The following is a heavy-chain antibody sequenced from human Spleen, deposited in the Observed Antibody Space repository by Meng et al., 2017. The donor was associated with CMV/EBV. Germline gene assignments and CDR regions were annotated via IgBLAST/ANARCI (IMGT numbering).Heavy chain of an antibody. CDR1: EFTFTNYA. CDR3: AKAFSASWYREYYDD. D-gene: IGHD6-13*01. CDR2: ITASGGST. Sequence: GSLRLSCAASEFTFTNYAMSWVRQAPGRGLAWVSAITASGGSTYYADSIKGRFTVSRDNSKNTLYLQMNSLRAEDTAVYYCAKAFSASWYREYYDDWGQGTLVTVSS. J-gene: IGHJ4*02. V-gene: IGHV3-23*01.